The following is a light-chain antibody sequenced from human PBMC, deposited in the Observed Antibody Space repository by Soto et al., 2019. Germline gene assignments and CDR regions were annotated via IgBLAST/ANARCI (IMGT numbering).Light chain of an antibody. CDR2: GVT. CDR3: FSHRGGDSHV. CDR1: SSDVGAYNY. V-gene: IGLV2-14*01. J-gene: IGLJ1*01. Sequence: QSALAQPASVSGSPGQSITISCTGTSSDVGAYNYVSWYQQYPGKAPKLMIYGVTNRPSGVSNRFSGSKTGNTASLTISGLQVEDEADYYCFSHRGGDSHVFGTGTKVTVL.